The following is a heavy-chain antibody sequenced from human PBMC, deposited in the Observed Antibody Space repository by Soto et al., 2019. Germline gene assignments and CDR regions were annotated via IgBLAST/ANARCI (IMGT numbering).Heavy chain of an antibody. CDR1: GAAIISTNW. CDR3: AREENFVWGS. J-gene: IGHJ4*02. D-gene: IGHD3-16*01. CDR2: IHHSGTT. Sequence: QVQLHESVPGLVKPAGTLSLTCTISGAAIISTNWCTWVLQSPGKGLECIVQIHHSGTTTYNPSLKSRVTISLDKSKNQFSLNLSSVTAADTAVSYCAREENFVWGSWGQGTLFIVAS. V-gene: IGHV4-4*02.